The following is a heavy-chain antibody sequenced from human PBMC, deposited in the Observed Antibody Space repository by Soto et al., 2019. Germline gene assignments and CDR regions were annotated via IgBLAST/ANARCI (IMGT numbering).Heavy chain of an antibody. Sequence: GWSLRLSCAASVFTFMSHWMHWVRQAPGKGLVWVSRISGDGSSTHYADSVKGRFTISRDNVKNTLYLQMNSLRAEDTAVYYCARGGNYVFDYWGQGTLVTVSS. CDR2: ISGDGSST. CDR3: ARGGNYVFDY. J-gene: IGHJ4*02. V-gene: IGHV3-74*01. D-gene: IGHD1-26*01. CDR1: VFTFMSHW.